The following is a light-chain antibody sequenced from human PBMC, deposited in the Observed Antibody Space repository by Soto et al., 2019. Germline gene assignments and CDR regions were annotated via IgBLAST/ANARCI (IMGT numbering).Light chain of an antibody. Sequence: SYDLTQPSSVSVSPGQTARITCSGDVLAKKYARWFQQKPGQAPVLAIYKDSERPSGIPERFSGSSSGTTVTLTISGAQVEDEADYYCYSAADNNNYVFGTGTKVTVL. CDR3: YSAADNNNYV. V-gene: IGLV3-27*01. CDR1: VLAKKY. J-gene: IGLJ1*01. CDR2: KDS.